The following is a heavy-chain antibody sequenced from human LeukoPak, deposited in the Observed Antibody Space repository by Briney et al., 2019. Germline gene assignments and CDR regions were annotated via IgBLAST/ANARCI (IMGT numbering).Heavy chain of an antibody. D-gene: IGHD4/OR15-4a*01. CDR2: INHSGST. V-gene: IGHV4-34*01. Sequence: SETLSLTCAVYGGSFSGYYWSWIRQPPGKGLEWIGEINHSGSTNYNPSLKSRVTISVDTSKNQFSLNLNSVTAADTALYYCARHGANYYYFDYWGQGTLVTVSS. J-gene: IGHJ4*02. CDR3: ARHGANYYYFDY. CDR1: GGSFSGYY.